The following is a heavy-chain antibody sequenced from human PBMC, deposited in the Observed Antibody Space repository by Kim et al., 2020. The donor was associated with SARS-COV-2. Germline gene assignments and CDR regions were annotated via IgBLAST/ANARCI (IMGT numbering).Heavy chain of an antibody. Sequence: SLKSRVTISVDTSKNQFSLKLSSVTAADTAVYYCASGRITMIVVVMPLDYWGQGTLVTVSS. V-gene: IGHV4-39*01. D-gene: IGHD3-22*01. CDR3: ASGRITMIVVVMPLDY. J-gene: IGHJ4*02.